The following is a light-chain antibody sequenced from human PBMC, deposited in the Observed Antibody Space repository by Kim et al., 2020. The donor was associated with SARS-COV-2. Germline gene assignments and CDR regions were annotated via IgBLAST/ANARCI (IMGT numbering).Light chain of an antibody. V-gene: IGKV3-11*01. J-gene: IGKJ5*01. CDR1: QSIMSY. Sequence: SPGQRATLSCRASQSIMSYLAWYQQKPGQAPRLRIYDASTRATDIPARFTGSGSGTGFTLTTSRVEPEDFAVYYCQQRNNWPPVTFGQGTRLEIK. CDR3: QQRNNWPPVT. CDR2: DAS.